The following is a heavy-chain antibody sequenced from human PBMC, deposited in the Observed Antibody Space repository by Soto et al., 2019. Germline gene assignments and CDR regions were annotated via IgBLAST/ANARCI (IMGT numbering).Heavy chain of an antibody. D-gene: IGHD6-13*01. J-gene: IGHJ4*02. V-gene: IGHV2-5*02. Sequence: QITLRESGPALVKPTQTLTLTCTFSGFSLSTNGVAVGWIRQPPGKALEWLALIFWDDDARYSPSLKSRLTNTKDTPKNQVVLKMTNMDPVDTGTYYCTPTPGHSNTGADNWGQGNQVTLSS. CDR1: GFSLSTNGVA. CDR3: TPTPGHSNTGADN. CDR2: IFWDDDA.